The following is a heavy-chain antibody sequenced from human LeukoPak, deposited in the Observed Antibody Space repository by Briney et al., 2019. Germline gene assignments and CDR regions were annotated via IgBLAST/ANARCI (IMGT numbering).Heavy chain of an antibody. Sequence: GGSLRPSCAASGFTFSSYGMHWVRQAPGKGLEWVAFIRYDGSNKYYADSVKGRFTISRDNSKNTLYLQMNSLRAEDTAVYYCAKVILWFGESHGGDYWGQGTPVTVSS. CDR2: IRYDGSNK. CDR1: GFTFSSYG. J-gene: IGHJ4*02. D-gene: IGHD3-10*01. V-gene: IGHV3-30*02. CDR3: AKVILWFGESHGGDY.